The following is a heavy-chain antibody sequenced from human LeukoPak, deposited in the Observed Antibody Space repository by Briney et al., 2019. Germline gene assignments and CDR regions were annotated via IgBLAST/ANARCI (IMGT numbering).Heavy chain of an antibody. Sequence: GGSLRLSCAAPGFTFSSYGMHWVRQAPGKGLEWVAVIWYDGSNKYYADSVKGRFTISRDNSKNTLYLQMNSLRAEDTAVYYCARGEGAAAANWFDPWGQGTLVTVSS. D-gene: IGHD6-13*01. CDR1: GFTFSSYG. J-gene: IGHJ5*02. V-gene: IGHV3-33*01. CDR3: ARGEGAAAANWFDP. CDR2: IWYDGSNK.